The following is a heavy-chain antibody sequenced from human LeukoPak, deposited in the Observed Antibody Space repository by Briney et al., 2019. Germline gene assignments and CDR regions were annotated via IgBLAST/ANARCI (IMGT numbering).Heavy chain of an antibody. Sequence: SETLSLTCGVSGGSFSDYYWSWIRQSPGKGPEWIGEINHSGSTNYNPSLKSRVTISVDTSKSQFSLRLTSVTAADTAVYYCAKMGKTYYDFWSGYFRNNWFDPWGQGTLVTVSS. CDR3: AKMGKTYYDFWSGYFRNNWFDP. J-gene: IGHJ5*02. D-gene: IGHD3-3*01. CDR2: INHSGST. CDR1: GGSFSDYY. V-gene: IGHV4-34*01.